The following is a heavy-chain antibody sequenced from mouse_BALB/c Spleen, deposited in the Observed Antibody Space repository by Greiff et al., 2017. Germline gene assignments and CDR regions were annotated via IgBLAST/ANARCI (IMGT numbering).Heavy chain of an antibody. CDR2: ISSGGGST. D-gene: IGHD1-1*01. CDR1: GFAFSSYD. Sequence: EVQGVESGGGLVKPGGSLKLSCAASGFAFSSYDMSWVRQTPEKRLEWVAYISSGGGSTYYPDTVKGRFTISRDNAKNTLYLQMSSLKSEDTAMYYCARRGSSYGYWGQGTLVTVSA. CDR3: ARRGSSYGY. J-gene: IGHJ3*01. V-gene: IGHV5-12-1*01.